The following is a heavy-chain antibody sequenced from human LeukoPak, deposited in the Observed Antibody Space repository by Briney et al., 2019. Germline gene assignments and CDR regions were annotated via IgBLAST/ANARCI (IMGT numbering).Heavy chain of an antibody. Sequence: GGSLRLSCTASKFTFSTYNLNWVRQAPGKGLEWISYISSGRNTIYYADSVKGRFTISRDNAKSSLYLQMSSLRAEDTAVYYCARADLMVRGVYNWFDPWGQGTLVSVSS. D-gene: IGHD3-10*01. CDR3: ARADLMVRGVYNWFDP. CDR2: ISSGRNTI. V-gene: IGHV3-48*01. CDR1: KFTFSTYN. J-gene: IGHJ5*02.